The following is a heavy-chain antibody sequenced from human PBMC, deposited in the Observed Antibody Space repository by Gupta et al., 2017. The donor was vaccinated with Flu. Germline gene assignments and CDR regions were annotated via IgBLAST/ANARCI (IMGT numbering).Heavy chain of an antibody. J-gene: IGHJ6*03. CDR1: GDSFNDNY. CDR2: INQGGNT. Sequence: QVRVDQWGAGLLQPSETLSLTSAIYGDSFNDNYWSWIRQSPGRGLEWIGDINQGGNTKYNPSLKSRVTLSIGTSNNHFSLKMTSVTAADTAVYYCARKSPVGYFMDVWGKGTKVTVS. CDR3: ARKSPVGYFMDV. D-gene: IGHD1-26*01. V-gene: IGHV4-34*01.